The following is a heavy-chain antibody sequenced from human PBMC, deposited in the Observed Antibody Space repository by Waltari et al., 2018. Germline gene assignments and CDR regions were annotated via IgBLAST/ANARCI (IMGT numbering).Heavy chain of an antibody. D-gene: IGHD2-15*01. CDR3: SRSGSDDWFDP. Sequence: EVQLLQSGAEVKKPGATVKISCKSSGYTFTDYYIHWVKQTHGKGLEWMGRVGPKDGETIYAEKFQDRVTISADTSTDTVYMIMNGLRFDDTALYFCSRSGSDDWFDPWGRGTPVTVVS. J-gene: IGHJ5*02. V-gene: IGHV1-69-2*01. CDR2: VGPKDGET. CDR1: GYTFTDYY.